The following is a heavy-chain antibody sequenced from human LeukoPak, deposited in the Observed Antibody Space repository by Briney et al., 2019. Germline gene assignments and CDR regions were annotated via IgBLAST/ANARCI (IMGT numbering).Heavy chain of an antibody. J-gene: IGHJ4*02. D-gene: IGHD6-13*01. CDR1: GFTFSNYV. CDR3: ARDSYSSSWAILDY. V-gene: IGHV3-23*01. CDR2: ISGSAGST. Sequence: GGSLRLSCAASGFTFSNYVMTWVRQAPGKGLDWVSAISGSAGSTYYADSVKGRFTISRDNSKNTLYLQMNSLRAEDTAVYYCARDSYSSSWAILDYWGQGTLVTVSS.